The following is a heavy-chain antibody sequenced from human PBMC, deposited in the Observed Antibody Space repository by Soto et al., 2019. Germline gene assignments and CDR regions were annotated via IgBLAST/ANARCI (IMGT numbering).Heavy chain of an antibody. J-gene: IGHJ4*02. D-gene: IGHD6-13*01. V-gene: IGHV1-46*01. CDR2: INPSGGST. Sequence: CLEWMGVINPSGGSTSYAQKFQGRVTMTGDTSTSTVYMELSSLRSEDTAVYYCARSGPSSSSWLSYGPDYWGQGPLVTVSS. CDR3: ARSGPSSSSWLSYGPDY.